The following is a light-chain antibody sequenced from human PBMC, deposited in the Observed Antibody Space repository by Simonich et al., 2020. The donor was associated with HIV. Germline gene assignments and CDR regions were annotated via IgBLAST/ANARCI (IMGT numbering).Light chain of an antibody. Sequence: EIVMTQSPATLSVSPGERVTLSCRASQSVSSNLAWYQQKPGQAPRLLIYGASTRATGIPARFSGSGSGTEFTLTINSMQSEDFATYYCQQYYSIPYTFGLGTRLEIK. J-gene: IGKJ2*01. CDR1: QSVSSN. CDR2: GAS. CDR3: QQYYSIPYT. V-gene: IGKV3-15*01.